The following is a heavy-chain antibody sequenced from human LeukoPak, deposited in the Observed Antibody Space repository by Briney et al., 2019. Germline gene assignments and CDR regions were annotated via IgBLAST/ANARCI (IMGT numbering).Heavy chain of an antibody. CDR3: ARAAMTTVTFYYYYYMDV. J-gene: IGHJ6*03. Sequence: GVSLRLSCAASGFTVSSNYMSWVRQAPGKGLEWVSVIYSGGSTYYADSVKGRFTISRDNSKNTLYLQMNSLRAEDTAVYYCARAAMTTVTFYYYYYMDVWGKGTTVTVSS. CDR2: IYSGGST. D-gene: IGHD4-11*01. CDR1: GFTVSSNY. V-gene: IGHV3-53*01.